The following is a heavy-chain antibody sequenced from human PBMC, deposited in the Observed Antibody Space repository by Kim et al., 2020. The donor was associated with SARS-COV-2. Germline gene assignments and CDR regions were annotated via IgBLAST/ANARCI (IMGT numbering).Heavy chain of an antibody. J-gene: IGHJ6*02. CDR2: ISGYNGNT. CDR3: ATAARITAAGTVKYYYGMDV. D-gene: IGHD6-13*01. CDR1: GYTFTTYG. Sequence: ASVKVSCKTSGYTFTTYGISWVRQAPGQGLEWMGWISGYNGNTNYAQKLQGRVTMTTDRSTSTVYMELRSLRSDDTAVYYCATAARITAAGTVKYYYGMDVWGQGTTVTVS. V-gene: IGHV1-18*04.